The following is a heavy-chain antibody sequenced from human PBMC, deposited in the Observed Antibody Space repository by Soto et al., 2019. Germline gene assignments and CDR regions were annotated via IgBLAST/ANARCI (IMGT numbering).Heavy chain of an antibody. CDR2: IIPIFGTA. V-gene: IGHV1-69*13. Sequence: SVKVFCKASGGTFSSYAISWLRQAPGQGLEWMGGIIPIFGTANYAQKFQGRVTITADESTSTAYMELSSLRSEDTAVYYCARDSLSRYYYYYGMDVWGQGTTVTVSS. CDR1: GGTFSSYA. J-gene: IGHJ6*02. CDR3: ARDSLSRYYYYYGMDV.